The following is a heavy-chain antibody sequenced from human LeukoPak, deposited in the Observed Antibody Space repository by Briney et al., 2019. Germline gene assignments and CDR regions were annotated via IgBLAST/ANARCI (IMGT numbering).Heavy chain of an antibody. CDR2: IDQDGGGK. Sequence: GGSLRLSCAASGFTFSDYWVNWVRQAPGKGLEWVANIDQDGGGKYYLDSVKGRFTTSRDNAKSSLYLQIDSLRAEDTAVYYCARGDWAPFDYWGQGSLLTVSS. CDR1: GFTFSDYW. D-gene: IGHD2-21*02. V-gene: IGHV3-7*01. J-gene: IGHJ4*02. CDR3: ARGDWAPFDY.